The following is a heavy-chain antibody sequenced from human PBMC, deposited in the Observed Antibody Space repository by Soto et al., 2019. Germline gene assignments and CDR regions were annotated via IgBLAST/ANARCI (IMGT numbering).Heavy chain of an antibody. V-gene: IGHV3-23*01. J-gene: IGHJ4*02. CDR3: AKDKTFSTVTTSY. CDR1: GFTFSSYA. Sequence: GSLRLSCAASGFTFSSYAMSWVRQAPGKGLEWVSTISGSGFSTYYADSVKCRFTISRDNSKNTLYLQMDSLRAEDTAVYYCAKDKTFSTVTTSYWGQGTLVTVS. D-gene: IGHD4-17*01. CDR2: ISGSGFST.